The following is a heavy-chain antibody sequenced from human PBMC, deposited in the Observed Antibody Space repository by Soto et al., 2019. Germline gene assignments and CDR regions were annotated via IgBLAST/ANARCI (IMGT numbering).Heavy chain of an antibody. CDR3: ARDNAVGDSSGYYYAFDY. V-gene: IGHV1-69*13. Sequence: ASVKVSCKASGGTFSSYAISWVRQAPGQGLEWMGGIIPIFGTANYAQKFQGRVTITADESTSTAYMELSSLRSEDTAVYYCARDNAVGDSSGYYYAFDYWGQGTLVTVSS. J-gene: IGHJ4*02. CDR1: GGTFSSYA. CDR2: IIPIFGTA. D-gene: IGHD3-22*01.